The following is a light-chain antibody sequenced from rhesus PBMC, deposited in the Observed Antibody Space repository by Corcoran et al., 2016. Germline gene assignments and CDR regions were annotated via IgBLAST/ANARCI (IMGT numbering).Light chain of an antibody. V-gene: IGKV3-42*03. Sequence: EIVLTQSPATLSLSPGERATLSCRASQSVSSSLAWYQQKPEQAPRLLIYGASSRATGIPDMFSGSGAGTDFTLTSSSLEPEDCAGYYCQQYSNWPRTFGHGTKVEIK. CDR2: GAS. J-gene: IGKJ1*01. CDR3: QQYSNWPRT. CDR1: QSVSSS.